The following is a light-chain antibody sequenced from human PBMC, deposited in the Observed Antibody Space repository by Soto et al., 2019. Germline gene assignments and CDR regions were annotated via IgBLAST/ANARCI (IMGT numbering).Light chain of an antibody. CDR1: ARGVGGYEY. V-gene: IGLV2-11*01. CDR2: HVG. Sequence: QSVLTQPRAVSGAPGQSGSISCRGTARGVGGYEYVSWYQQHPGKAPRLLIYHVGQRPSGVPDRFSGSKSGTTASLTISGLQADDEAEYFCSSYPASRTFVFGGGTKLTV. CDR3: SSYPASRTFV. J-gene: IGLJ2*01.